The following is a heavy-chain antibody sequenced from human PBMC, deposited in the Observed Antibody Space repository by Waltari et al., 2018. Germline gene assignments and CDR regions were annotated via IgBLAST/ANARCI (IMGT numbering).Heavy chain of an antibody. CDR2: FEPEDGET. CDR3: ATDVSPTPSAYYYYGMDV. Sequence: QVQLVQSGAEVKKPGASVKVSCKVSGYTLTELSMHWVRQAPGTGLEWMGGFEPEDGETIYAQKIQGRVTMTEDTSTDTAYMELSSLRSEDTAVYYCATDVSPTPSAYYYYGMDVWGQGTTVTVSS. CDR1: GYTLTELS. J-gene: IGHJ6*02. V-gene: IGHV1-24*01.